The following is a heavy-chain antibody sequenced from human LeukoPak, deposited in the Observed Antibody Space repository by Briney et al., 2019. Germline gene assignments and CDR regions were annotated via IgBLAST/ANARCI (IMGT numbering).Heavy chain of an antibody. D-gene: IGHD2-2*01. CDR2: INPNSGGT. CDR3: ARDVEGIIVVVPAAPFDY. J-gene: IGHJ4*02. V-gene: IGHV1-2*02. CDR1: GYTFTGYY. Sequence: ASVKVSCKASGYTFTGYYMHWVQQAPGQGLEWMGWINPNSGGTNYAQKFQGRVTMTRDTSISTAYMELSRLRSDDTAVYYCARDVEGIIVVVPAAPFDYWGQGTLVTVSS.